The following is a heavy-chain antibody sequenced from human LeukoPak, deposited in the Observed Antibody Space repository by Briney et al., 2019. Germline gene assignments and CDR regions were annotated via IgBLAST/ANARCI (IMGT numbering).Heavy chain of an antibody. V-gene: IGHV1-18*01. Sequence: ASVKVSCQASGYSFTNEGFTWVRQAPGQGLEWMGWISANNGNTVYGLKFQGRVIMTTDTSTKTAYTELRSLTSDDTAVYYCSITHIDPWGQGTLVTVSS. CDR2: ISANNGNT. J-gene: IGHJ5*02. CDR1: GYSFTNEG. CDR3: SITHIDP. D-gene: IGHD2-21*01.